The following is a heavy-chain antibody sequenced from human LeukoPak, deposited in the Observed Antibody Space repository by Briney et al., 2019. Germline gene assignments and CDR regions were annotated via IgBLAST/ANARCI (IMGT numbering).Heavy chain of an antibody. CDR3: AKGFCSSTSCLYYFDY. D-gene: IGHD2-2*01. CDR1: GFTFSSYS. V-gene: IGHV3-23*01. Sequence: GGSLRLSCAASGFTFSSYSMNWVRQAPGKGLEWVSAISGSGGSTYYADSVKGRFTISRDNSKNTLYLQMNSLRAEDTAVYYCAKGFCSSTSCLYYFDYWGQGTLVTVSS. J-gene: IGHJ4*02. CDR2: ISGSGGST.